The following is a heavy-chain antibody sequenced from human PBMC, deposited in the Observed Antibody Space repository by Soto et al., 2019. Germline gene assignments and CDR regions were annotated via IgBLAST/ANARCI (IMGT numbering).Heavy chain of an antibody. D-gene: IGHD6-25*01. CDR3: ARGEGRLYNYYYYGMDV. V-gene: IGHV3-13*01. CDR2: IGTAGDT. Sequence: EVQLVESGGGLVQPGGSLRLSCAASGFTFSSYDMHWVRQATGKGLEWVSAIGTAGDTYYPGSVKGRFTISRENAKNSLYLQMNSLRAGDTAVYYCARGEGRLYNYYYYGMDVWGQGTTVTVSS. CDR1: GFTFSSYD. J-gene: IGHJ6*02.